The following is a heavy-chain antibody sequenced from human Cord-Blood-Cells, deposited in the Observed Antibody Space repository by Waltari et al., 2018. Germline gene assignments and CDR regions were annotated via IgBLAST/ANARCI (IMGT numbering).Heavy chain of an antibody. CDR1: GGSFSGYY. Sequence: QVQLQQWGAGLLKPSETLSLTCAVYGGSFSGYYWSWIRQPPGKGLEWIGESNHSGSTNYNPSLKRRVTISVDTSKNQFSLKLSSVTAADTAVYYCARVPASTVVTDYWGQGTLVTVSS. D-gene: IGHD4-17*01. CDR2: SNHSGST. CDR3: ARVPASTVVTDY. J-gene: IGHJ4*02. V-gene: IGHV4-34*01.